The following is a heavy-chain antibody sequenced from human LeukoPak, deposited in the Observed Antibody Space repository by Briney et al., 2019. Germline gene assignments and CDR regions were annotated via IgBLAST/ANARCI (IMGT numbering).Heavy chain of an antibody. CDR2: IYHSGST. CDR1: GGSILTTNW. D-gene: IGHD3-3*01. CDR3: ATTGESGYLDY. Sequence: PSGTLSLTCAVSGGSILTTNWWSWVRQPPGKGLEWIGEIYHSGSTNYNPSLKSRVTISVDKSKNLFSLKLTSVTAADTAVYFFATTGESGYLDYWGQGTLVTVSS. V-gene: IGHV4-4*02. J-gene: IGHJ4*02.